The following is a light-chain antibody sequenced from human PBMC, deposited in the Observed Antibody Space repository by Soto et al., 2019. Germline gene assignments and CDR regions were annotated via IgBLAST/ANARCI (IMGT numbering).Light chain of an antibody. V-gene: IGKV3-15*01. CDR3: QQYSDWPT. CDR2: GAS. Sequence: EIVMTQSPATLSVSPGERITLSCRASQSITTSLAWYQQKPGQAPRLLTYGASTRATNIPARFSGSGSGTDFSLTISSLQSEDYSVYFCQQYSDWPTFGQGTRVEIK. CDR1: QSITTS. J-gene: IGKJ1*01.